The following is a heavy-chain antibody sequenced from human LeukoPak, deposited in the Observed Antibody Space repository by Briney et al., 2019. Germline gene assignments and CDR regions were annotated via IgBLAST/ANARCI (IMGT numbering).Heavy chain of an antibody. D-gene: IGHD2-15*01. CDR3: AREIYCSASSCTGGVFEI. V-gene: IGHV3-53*01. CDR2: IYSGGST. J-gene: IGHJ3*02. Sequence: GGSLRLSCAASGFTVSSNYMSWVRQAPGKGLEWVSVIYSGGSTYYADSVKGRFTISRVNSKNTLYLQMNSLRVEDTAVYYCAREIYCSASSCTGGVFEIWGQGTMVTVSS. CDR1: GFTVSSNY.